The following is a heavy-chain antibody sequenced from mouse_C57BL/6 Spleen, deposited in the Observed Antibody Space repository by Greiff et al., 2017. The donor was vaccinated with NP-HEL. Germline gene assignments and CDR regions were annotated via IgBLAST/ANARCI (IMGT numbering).Heavy chain of an antibody. CDR1: GYSITSGYY. J-gene: IGHJ3*01. CDR3: ARVDYYGRASGGPFAY. CDR2: ISYDGSN. V-gene: IGHV3-6*01. D-gene: IGHD1-1*01. Sequence: EVKLQESGPGLVKPSQSLSLTCSVTGYSITSGYYWNWIRQFPGNKLEWMGYISYDGSNNYNPSLKNRISITRDTSKNQFFLKLNSVTTEDTATYYCARVDYYGRASGGPFAYWGQGTLVTVSA.